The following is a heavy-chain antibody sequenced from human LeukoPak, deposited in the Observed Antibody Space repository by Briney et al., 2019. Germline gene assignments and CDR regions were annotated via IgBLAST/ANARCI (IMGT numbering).Heavy chain of an antibody. D-gene: IGHD5-12*01. V-gene: IGHV3-30*02. Sequence: GGSLRLSCAASGFHYISYWMTWVRQAPGKGLEWVAFIRHDGSKKFYADSVKGRFTISRDNSQNTLYLQVDSLRVDDTAVYYCAKDSPPTSEWLPDYWGQGTLVTISS. CDR1: GFHYISYW. CDR2: IRHDGSKK. J-gene: IGHJ4*02. CDR3: AKDSPPTSEWLPDY.